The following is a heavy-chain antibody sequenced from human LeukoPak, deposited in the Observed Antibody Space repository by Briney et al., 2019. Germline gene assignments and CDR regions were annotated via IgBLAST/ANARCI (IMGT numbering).Heavy chain of an antibody. Sequence: SETLSLTCTVSGGSISSYYWSWIRQPPGKGLEWIGNIYYSGSTNYNPSLKSRVTISVDTPKNQFSLKLSSVTAADTAVYYCARDNWNYGSSMDVWGQGTTVTVSS. J-gene: IGHJ6*02. V-gene: IGHV4-59*01. CDR1: GGSISSYY. CDR2: IYYSGST. D-gene: IGHD1-7*01. CDR3: ARDNWNYGSSMDV.